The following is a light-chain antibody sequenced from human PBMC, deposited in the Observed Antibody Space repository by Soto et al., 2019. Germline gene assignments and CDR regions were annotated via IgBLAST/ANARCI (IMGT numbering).Light chain of an antibody. CDR3: QQYGSSPGLFT. Sequence: EIVLTQSPGTLSLSPGERATLSCRASQSVSSTYLAWYQQKPGQAPRLLIYDASSRATGIPDRFTGSVSGTDFTLTISRLAPEAFAVYYCQQYGSSPGLFTFGPGTKVDIK. CDR1: QSVSSTY. J-gene: IGKJ3*01. V-gene: IGKV3-20*01. CDR2: DAS.